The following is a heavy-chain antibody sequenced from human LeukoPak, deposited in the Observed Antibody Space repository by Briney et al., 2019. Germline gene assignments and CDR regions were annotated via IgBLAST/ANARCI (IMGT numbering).Heavy chain of an antibody. CDR3: ARDRVYCSSTSCRYYFDY. V-gene: IGHV3-7*01. J-gene: IGHJ4*02. CDR1: GFTFSSYW. CDR2: IKQDGSEK. D-gene: IGHD2-2*01. Sequence: GGSLRLSCAASGFTFSSYWMSWVRQAPGKGLEWVANIKQDGSEKYYVDAVKGRFTISRDNAKNSLYLQMNSLRAEDTAVYYCARDRVYCSSTSCRYYFDYWGQGTLVTVSS.